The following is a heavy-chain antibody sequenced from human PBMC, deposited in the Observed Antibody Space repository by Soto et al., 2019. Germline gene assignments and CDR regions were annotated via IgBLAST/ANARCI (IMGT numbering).Heavy chain of an antibody. D-gene: IGHD3-22*01. CDR2: IYYTGRT. CDR1: GASLTYGSFY. Sequence: QVQVQESGPGLVKPSGTLSLTCTVSGASLTYGSFYWSWIRQPPGKGVEWIGHIYYTGRTNYSPSLKSRATISIDMSKNQFSLKLNSVTAADTAVYYCARDYYDSASSSGAWFDPWGQGTLVTVSS. CDR3: ARDYYDSASSSGAWFDP. J-gene: IGHJ5*02. V-gene: IGHV4-61*01.